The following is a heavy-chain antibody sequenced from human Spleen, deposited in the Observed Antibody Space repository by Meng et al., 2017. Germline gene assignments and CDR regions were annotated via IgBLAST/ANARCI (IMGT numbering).Heavy chain of an antibody. V-gene: IGHV4-34*01. CDR3: ARMTWITAMDSSCYCDWMDV. Sequence: SETLSLTCAVSGGSFSGYYWSWIRQPPGKGLEWIGEINHSGSTNYNPSLESRATISVDTSKNQFSLKLSSVTAADTAVYYCARMTWITAMDSSCYCDWMDVWGQGTMVTVSS. D-gene: IGHD6-19*01. J-gene: IGHJ5*02. CDR1: GGSFSGYY. CDR2: INHSGST.